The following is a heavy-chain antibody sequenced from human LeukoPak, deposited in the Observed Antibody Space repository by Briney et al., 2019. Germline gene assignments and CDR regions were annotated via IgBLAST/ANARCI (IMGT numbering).Heavy chain of an antibody. D-gene: IGHD2-15*01. CDR3: ARGYCSGGTCYGYFDL. J-gene: IGHJ2*01. Sequence: SETLSLTCTVSGGSISSYYWSWIRQPPGKGLEWIGYIYYSGRTNYNPTLKSRVTISVDTSKNQFSLKLSSVTAADTAVYYCARGYCSGGTCYGYFDLWGRGTLVTVSS. V-gene: IGHV4-59*08. CDR2: IYYSGRT. CDR1: GGSISSYY.